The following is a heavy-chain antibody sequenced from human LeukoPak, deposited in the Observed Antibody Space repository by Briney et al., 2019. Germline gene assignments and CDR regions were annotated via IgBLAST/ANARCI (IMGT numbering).Heavy chain of an antibody. Sequence: GGSLRLSCAASGFTFDDYAMHWVRQAPGKGLEWVSGISWNSGSIGYADSVKGRFTISRDNAKNSLYLQMNSLRAEDTALYYCAKGSPYYYYYTDVWGKGTTVTISS. J-gene: IGHJ6*03. CDR1: GFTFDDYA. V-gene: IGHV3-9*01. CDR2: ISWNSGSI. CDR3: AKGSPYYYYYTDV.